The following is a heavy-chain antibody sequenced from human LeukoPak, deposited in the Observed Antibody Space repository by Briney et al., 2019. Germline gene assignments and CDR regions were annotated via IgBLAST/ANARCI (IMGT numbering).Heavy chain of an antibody. CDR3: AREAERRVVN. CDR1: GFSISSGYY. J-gene: IGHJ4*02. V-gene: IGHV4-38-2*02. D-gene: IGHD1-1*01. Sequence: SETLSLTCVVSGFSISSGYYWGWIRQPPGKGLEWIGNIHPSGTMFHNSSLHSRVTMSIDTSKNQLSLKLSSVTAADTAVYYCAREAERRVVNWGQGTLVTVSS. CDR2: IHPSGTM.